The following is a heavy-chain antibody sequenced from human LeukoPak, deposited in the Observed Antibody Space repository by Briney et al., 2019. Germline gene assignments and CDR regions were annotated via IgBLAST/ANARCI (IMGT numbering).Heavy chain of an antibody. CDR1: GFSFNNYG. CDR2: ISSDGATT. CDR3: VKDAKVDSSGYYLDPDDFEF. V-gene: IGHV3-64D*06. Sequence: GGSLRLSCSASGFSFNNYGLHWVRQTPGKGLEYVSAISSDGATTYYADSAKGRFTISRDNSRNTLYLQMSSLRPEDTALYYCVKDAKVDSSGYYLDPDDFEFWGQGTLITVSS. D-gene: IGHD3-22*01. J-gene: IGHJ4*02.